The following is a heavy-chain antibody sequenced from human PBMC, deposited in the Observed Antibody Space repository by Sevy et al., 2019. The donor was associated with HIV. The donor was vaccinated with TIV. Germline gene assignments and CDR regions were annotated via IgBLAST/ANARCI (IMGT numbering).Heavy chain of an antibody. Sequence: GGSLRLSCAASGFTFSSYEMNWVRQAPGKGLEWVSNISSSGSTIYYADSVKGRFTISRDNAKNSLYLQMNSLRAEDTAVYYCARVSMVRGVRSAFDIWGQGTMVTVS. V-gene: IGHV3-48*03. CDR1: GFTFSSYE. J-gene: IGHJ3*02. CDR2: ISSSGSTI. D-gene: IGHD3-10*01. CDR3: ARVSMVRGVRSAFDI.